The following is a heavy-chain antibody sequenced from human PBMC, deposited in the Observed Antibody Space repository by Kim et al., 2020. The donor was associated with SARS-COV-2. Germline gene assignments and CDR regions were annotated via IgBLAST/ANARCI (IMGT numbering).Heavy chain of an antibody. D-gene: IGHD4-17*01. CDR3: ARQEITVTKGTFDY. CDR1: GGSISSSSYY. CDR2: IYYSGST. Sequence: SETLSLTCTVSGGSISSSSYYWGWIRQPPGKGLEWIGSIYYSGSTYYNPSLKSRVTISVNTSKNQFSLKLSSVTAADTAVYYCARQEITVTKGTFDYWG. J-gene: IGHJ4*01. V-gene: IGHV4-39*01.